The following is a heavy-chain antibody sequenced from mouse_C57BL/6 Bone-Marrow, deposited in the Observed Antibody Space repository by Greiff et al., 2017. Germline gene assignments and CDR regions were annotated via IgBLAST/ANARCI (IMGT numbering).Heavy chain of an antibody. CDR1: GYSITSGYY. CDR3: ARGGVTTD. D-gene: IGHD1-1*01. J-gene: IGHJ2*01. V-gene: IGHV3-6*01. CDR2: ISYDGSN. Sequence: EVKLEESGPGLVKPSQSLSLTCSVTGYSITSGYYWNWIRQFPGNKLEWMGYISYDGSNNYNPSLKNRISITRDTSKNQFFLKLNSVTTEDTATYYCARGGVTTDWGQGTTLTVSS.